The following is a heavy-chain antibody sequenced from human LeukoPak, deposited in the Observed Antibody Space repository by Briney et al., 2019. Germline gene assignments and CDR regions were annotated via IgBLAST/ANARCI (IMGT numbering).Heavy chain of an antibody. Sequence: ASVKVSCKASGYTFTSYYMHWVRQAPGQGLEWMGWISAYNGNTNYAQKLQGRVTMTTDTSTSTAYMELRSLRSDDTAVYYCARVGSGSYYPLYWGQGTLVTVSS. CDR1: GYTFTSYY. J-gene: IGHJ4*02. D-gene: IGHD3-10*01. CDR2: ISAYNGNT. V-gene: IGHV1-18*04. CDR3: ARVGSGSYYPLY.